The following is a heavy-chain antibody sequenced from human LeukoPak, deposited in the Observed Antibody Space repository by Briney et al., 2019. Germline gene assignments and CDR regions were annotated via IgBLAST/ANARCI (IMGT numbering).Heavy chain of an antibody. CDR1: GYTFTSNA. V-gene: IGHV1-3*01. Sequence: ASVKVSCKASGYTFTSNAIHWVRQAPGHRLEWMGLINAGNGNTKYSQKFQGRVTFTRDTSASTAYVELSSLRSEDTAVYYCARDLGVVVIPTGEYYFDYWGQGTLVTVSS. CDR2: INAGNGNT. D-gene: IGHD3-22*01. J-gene: IGHJ4*02. CDR3: ARDLGVVVIPTGEYYFDY.